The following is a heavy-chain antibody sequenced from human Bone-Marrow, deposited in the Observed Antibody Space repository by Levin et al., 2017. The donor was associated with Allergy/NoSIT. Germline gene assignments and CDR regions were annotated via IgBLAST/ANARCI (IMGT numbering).Heavy chain of an antibody. V-gene: IGHV3-30*18. J-gene: IGHJ6*02. CDR3: AKDQRGGYCTDGTCYLAMDV. CDR1: GLTLSSYG. Sequence: GESLKISCVASGLTLSSYGMHWVRQAPGKGLEWVAVSSHDGTSNHYADSVKGRFTISSDNSKKTLYLEMNSLRHEDTAIYYCAKDQRGGYCTDGTCYLAMDVWGQGITVTVSS. D-gene: IGHD2-8*01. CDR2: SSHDGTSN.